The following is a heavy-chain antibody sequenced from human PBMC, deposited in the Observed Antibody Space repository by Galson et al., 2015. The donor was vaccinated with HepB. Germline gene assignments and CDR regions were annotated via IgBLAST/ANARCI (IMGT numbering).Heavy chain of an antibody. J-gene: IGHJ4*02. D-gene: IGHD3-22*01. V-gene: IGHV3-66*02. Sequence: SLRLSCAASGFTVSSNYMSWVRQAPGKGLEWVSVIYGGGSTYYADSVKGRFSISRDNSKNTLSLQMSSLRAEDTAVYYCARGTPYNFDTSGYFPLYYLDYWGQGTLVTVSS. CDR2: IYGGGST. CDR3: ARGTPYNFDTSGYFPLYYLDY. CDR1: GFTVSSNY.